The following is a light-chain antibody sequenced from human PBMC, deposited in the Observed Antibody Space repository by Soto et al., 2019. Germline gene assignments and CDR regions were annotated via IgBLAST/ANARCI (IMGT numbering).Light chain of an antibody. Sequence: QSVLTQPPSASGTPGQRVTISCSGSSSNIGINAVNWYQQLPGTAPKFVIYDNNQRPSGVPDRFSGSKSGISASLAISGLQSEDEADYSCAAWDDSLNGLVFGTGTKLTVL. CDR3: AAWDDSLNGLV. CDR1: SSNIGINA. CDR2: DNN. V-gene: IGLV1-44*01. J-gene: IGLJ1*01.